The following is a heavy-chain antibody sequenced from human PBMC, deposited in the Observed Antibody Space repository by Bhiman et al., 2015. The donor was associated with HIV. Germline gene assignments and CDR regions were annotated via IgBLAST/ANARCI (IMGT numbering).Heavy chain of an antibody. V-gene: IGHV3-21*01. CDR2: ISGSGSYI. D-gene: IGHD4-17*01. CDR3: ARDLDYGDYLDY. Sequence: EVLLVESGGGLVKPGGSLRLSCAVSGFTFSTYSMIWVRQAPGKGLEWVSSISGSGSYIYYADSMKGRFTISRDNAKNSLYLQMNSLRAEDTAVYYCARDLDYGDYLDYWGQGTLVTVSS. J-gene: IGHJ4*02. CDR1: GFTFSTYS.